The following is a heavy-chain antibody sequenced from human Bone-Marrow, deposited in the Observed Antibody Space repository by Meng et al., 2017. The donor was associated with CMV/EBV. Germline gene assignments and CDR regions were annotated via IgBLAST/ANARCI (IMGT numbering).Heavy chain of an antibody. D-gene: IGHD3-22*01. J-gene: IGHJ4*02. CDR1: GFTFSGYA. Sequence: LSLTCAASGFTFSGYAMHWVRQAPGKGLEWVAVIWYDGSNKYYADSVKGRFTISRDNSKNTLYLQMNSLRAEDTAVYYCAKASWSTYEGYYFDYWGQGTLVTVSS. CDR2: IWYDGSNK. CDR3: AKASWSTYEGYYFDY. V-gene: IGHV3-33*06.